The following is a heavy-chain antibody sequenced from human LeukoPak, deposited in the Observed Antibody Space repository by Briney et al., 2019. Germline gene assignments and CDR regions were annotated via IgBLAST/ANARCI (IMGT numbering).Heavy chain of an antibody. Sequence: ASVKVSCKASGYTFTSYAMNCVRQAPGQGLEWMGWINTNTGNPTYAQGFTGRFVFSLDTSVSTAYLQISSLKAEDTAVYYCARGQQLVPGYYYYYYMDVWGKGTTVTVSS. CDR3: ARGQQLVPGYYYYYYMDV. J-gene: IGHJ6*03. CDR2: INTNTGNP. D-gene: IGHD6-13*01. V-gene: IGHV7-4-1*02. CDR1: GYTFTSYA.